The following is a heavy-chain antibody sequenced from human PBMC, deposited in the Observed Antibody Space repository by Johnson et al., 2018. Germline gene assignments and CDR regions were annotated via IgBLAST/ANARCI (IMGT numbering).Heavy chain of an antibody. D-gene: IGHD4-23*01. CDR2: ISYAGRNK. V-gene: IGHV3-30*03. CDR3: VRSTVVIRAEYFQN. CDR1: GFTFSNYG. Sequence: QVQLVQSGGGVVQPGRSLRLSCAASGFTFSNYGMHWVRQAPGQGLEWVALISYAGRNKYSADSVKGRFTISRDNSKNTLYLQMNSLRPEDTAVYYCVRSTVVIRAEYFQNWGQGTLVTVSS. J-gene: IGHJ1*01.